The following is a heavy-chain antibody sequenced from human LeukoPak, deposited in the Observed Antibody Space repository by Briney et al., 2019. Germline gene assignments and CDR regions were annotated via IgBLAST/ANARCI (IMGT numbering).Heavy chain of an antibody. Sequence: GGSLRLSCAASGFTFSSYAMTWVRQAPGKGLEWVANIKQDGSAKYYVDSVKGRFTISRDNAKNSLYLQMNSLRAEDTGVYYCAKDSTFLLDYWGQGTLVTVSS. D-gene: IGHD3-16*01. CDR2: IKQDGSAK. V-gene: IGHV3-7*04. CDR3: AKDSTFLLDY. J-gene: IGHJ4*02. CDR1: GFTFSSYA.